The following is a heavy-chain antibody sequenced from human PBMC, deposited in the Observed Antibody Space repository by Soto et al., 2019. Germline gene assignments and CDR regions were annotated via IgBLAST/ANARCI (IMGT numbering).Heavy chain of an antibody. Sequence: PGGSLRLSCAASGFIFKMYWMHWVRQSPGKGLVWISRIYNDGTYSDYADSVRGRFTISRDNVNDTLYLQMNSLRAEDSGLYYCTRGPRPISTGTGAYWGRGTQVTVSS. V-gene: IGHV3-74*01. CDR2: IYNDGTYS. CDR1: GFIFKMYW. J-gene: IGHJ4*02. CDR3: TRGPRPISTGTGAY. D-gene: IGHD3-10*01.